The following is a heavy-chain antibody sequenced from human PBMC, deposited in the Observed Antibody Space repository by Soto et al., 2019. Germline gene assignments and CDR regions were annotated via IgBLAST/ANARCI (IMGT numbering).Heavy chain of an antibody. CDR1: GYTFTSYG. D-gene: IGHD6-19*01. V-gene: IGHV1-18*01. Sequence: GASVKVSCKASGYTFTSYGISWVRQAPGQGLEWMGWISAYNGNTNYARKLQGRVTMTTDTSTSTAYMELRSLRSDDTAVYYCARDTVVAVAESSTRWFDPWGQGTLVTVSS. CDR2: ISAYNGNT. CDR3: ARDTVVAVAESSTRWFDP. J-gene: IGHJ5*02.